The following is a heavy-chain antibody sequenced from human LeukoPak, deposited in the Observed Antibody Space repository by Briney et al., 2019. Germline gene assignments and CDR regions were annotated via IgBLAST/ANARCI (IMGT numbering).Heavy chain of an antibody. Sequence: GGSLRLSCAASGFTFSSYEMNWVRQAPGKGLEWVSYISSSGSISYYADSVKGRFTISRDNAKSSLDLQMNSLRAEDTAVYYCARVAHYGAGSYLHFDDWGQGTLVTVSS. CDR1: GFTFSSYE. V-gene: IGHV3-48*03. D-gene: IGHD3-10*01. J-gene: IGHJ4*02. CDR3: ARVAHYGAGSYLHFDD. CDR2: ISSSGSIS.